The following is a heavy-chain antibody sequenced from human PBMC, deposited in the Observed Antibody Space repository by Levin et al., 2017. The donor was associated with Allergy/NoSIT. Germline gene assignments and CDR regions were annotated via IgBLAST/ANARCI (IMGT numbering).Heavy chain of an antibody. CDR1: GFTFSSYS. J-gene: IGHJ4*02. V-gene: IGHV3-21*01. CDR3: AREFNGYGSSSSWRGGDFDY. Sequence: MTGGSLRLSCAASGFTFSSYSMNWVRQAPGKGLEWVSSISSSSSYIYYADSVKGRFTISRDNAKNSLYLQMNSLRAEDTAVYYCAREFNGYGSSSSWRGGDFDYWGQGTLVTVSS. D-gene: IGHD6-6*01. CDR2: ISSSSSYI.